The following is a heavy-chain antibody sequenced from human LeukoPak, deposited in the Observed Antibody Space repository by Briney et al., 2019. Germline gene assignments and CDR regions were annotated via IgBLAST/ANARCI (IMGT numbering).Heavy chain of an antibody. J-gene: IGHJ5*02. Sequence: VSVKVSCKASGYTFTGYYMHWVRQAPGQGLEWMGWINPNSGGTNYAQKFQGRVTMTRDTSISTAYMELSRLRSDDTAVYYCARGPVVVVVPAANWFDPWGQGTLVTVSS. CDR2: INPNSGGT. V-gene: IGHV1-2*02. CDR1: GYTFTGYY. CDR3: ARGPVVVVVPAANWFDP. D-gene: IGHD2-2*01.